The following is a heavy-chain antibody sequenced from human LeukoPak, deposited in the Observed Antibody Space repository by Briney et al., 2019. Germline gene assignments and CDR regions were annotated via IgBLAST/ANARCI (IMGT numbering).Heavy chain of an antibody. CDR3: ARGGYCSGGSCYAIAH. J-gene: IGHJ4*02. D-gene: IGHD2-15*01. V-gene: IGHV3-7*01. CDR1: GFTFTSYW. Sequence: GGSLRLSCAASGFTFTSYWIVWVRQAPGKGLEWVANIKEDGGDKYYVDSVRGRFTISRDNAKNSLYLQMNSLRAEDTAVYYCARGGYCSGGSCYAIAHWGQGTLVIVSS. CDR2: IKEDGGDK.